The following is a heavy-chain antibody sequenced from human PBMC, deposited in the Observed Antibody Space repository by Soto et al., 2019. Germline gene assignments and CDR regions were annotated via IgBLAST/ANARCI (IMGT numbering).Heavy chain of an antibody. Sequence: MLSETLSLTCTVSGGSIRSYYWSWIRQPPGKGLEWIGYIYYTGTTNYNPSLKSRVTISVDTSKNQVSLKLNSVTAADTAMYYCARAIDFDSWGQGTLVTVSS. CDR2: IYYTGTT. CDR1: GGSIRSYY. J-gene: IGHJ4*02. CDR3: ARAIDFDS. V-gene: IGHV4-59*01.